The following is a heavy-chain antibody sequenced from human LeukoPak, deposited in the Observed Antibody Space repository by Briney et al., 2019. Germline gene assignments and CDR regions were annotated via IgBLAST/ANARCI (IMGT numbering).Heavy chain of an antibody. CDR1: GGSISSYY. D-gene: IGHD6-19*01. V-gene: IGHV4-4*07. CDR2: IYTSGST. J-gene: IGHJ6*02. Sequence: SETLSLTCTVSGGSISSYYWSWIRQPAGKGLEWIGRIYTSGSTNYNPSLKSRVTMSVDTSKSQFSLKLSSVTAADTAVYYCARDTSSGSPKGVYYYGMDVWGQGTTVTVSS. CDR3: ARDTSSGSPKGVYYYGMDV.